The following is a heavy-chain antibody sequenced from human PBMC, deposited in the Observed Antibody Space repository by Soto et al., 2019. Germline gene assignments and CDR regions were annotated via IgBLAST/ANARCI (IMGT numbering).Heavy chain of an antibody. CDR1: GFTFSDYY. D-gene: IGHD3-3*01. V-gene: IGHV3-11*01. CDR3: ARVGRFLEWLLYAFDI. CDR2: ISSSGSTI. Sequence: PGGSLRLSCAASGFTFSDYYMSWIRQAPGKGLEWVSYISSSGSTIYYADSVKGRFTISRDNAKNSLYLQMNSLRAEDTAVYYCARVGRFLEWLLYAFDIWGQGTMVTVS. J-gene: IGHJ3*02.